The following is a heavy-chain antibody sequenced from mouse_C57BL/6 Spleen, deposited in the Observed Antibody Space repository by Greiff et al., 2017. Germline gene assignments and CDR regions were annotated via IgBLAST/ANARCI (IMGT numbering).Heavy chain of an antibody. CDR2: IHPNSGST. CDR1: GYTFTSYW. D-gene: IGHD3-1*01. J-gene: IGHJ1*03. V-gene: IGHV1-64*01. Sequence: QVQLQQPGAELVKPGASVKLSCKASGYTFTSYWMHWVKQRPGQGLEWIGMIHPNSGSTNYNEKFKSKATLTVEKSSSTAYMQLSSLTSEDSAVYYCARGLPEGYFDVWGTGTTVTVSS. CDR3: ARGLPEGYFDV.